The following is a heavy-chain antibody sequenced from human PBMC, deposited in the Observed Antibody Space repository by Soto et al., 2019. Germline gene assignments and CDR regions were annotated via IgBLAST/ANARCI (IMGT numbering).Heavy chain of an antibody. V-gene: IGHV3-11*01. D-gene: IGHD6-6*01. CDR3: ARDPSSSYYFDY. CDR2: ISSSGSTI. J-gene: IGHJ4*02. Sequence: GGSLRLSCAASGFTFSDYYMSWIRQAPGKGLEWVSYISSSGSTIYYADSVKGRFTISRDNSKNSLYLQMNSLRAEDTAVYYCARDPSSSYYFDYWGQGTLVTVSS. CDR1: GFTFSDYY.